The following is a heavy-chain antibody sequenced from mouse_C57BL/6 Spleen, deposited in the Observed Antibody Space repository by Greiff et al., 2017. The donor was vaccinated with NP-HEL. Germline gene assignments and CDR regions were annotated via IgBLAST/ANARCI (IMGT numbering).Heavy chain of an antibody. D-gene: IGHD4-1*01. CDR3: TRVWDGFAY. CDR2: ISSGSDYI. V-gene: IGHV5-9-1*02. Sequence: EVKLVESGEGLVKPGGSLKLSCAASGFTFSSYAMSWVRQTPEKRLEWVAYISSGSDYIYYADTVKGPFTISRDNARNTLYLQMSSLKSEDTAMYYCTRVWDGFAYWGQGTLVTVSA. J-gene: IGHJ3*01. CDR1: GFTFSSYA.